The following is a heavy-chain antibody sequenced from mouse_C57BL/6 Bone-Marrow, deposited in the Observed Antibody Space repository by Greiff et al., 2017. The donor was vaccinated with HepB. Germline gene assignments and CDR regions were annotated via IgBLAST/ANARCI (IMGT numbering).Heavy chain of an antibody. CDR1: GYTFTSYW. Sequence: VQLQQSGAELAKPGASVKLSCKASGYTFTSYWMHWVKQRPGQGLEWIGYINPSSGYTKYNQKFKDKATLTADKSSSTAYMQLSSLTSEDTAVYYCTTSRYGNFFFDYWGQGTTLTVSS. V-gene: IGHV1-7*01. D-gene: IGHD2-1*01. CDR3: TTSRYGNFFFDY. J-gene: IGHJ2*01. CDR2: INPSSGYT.